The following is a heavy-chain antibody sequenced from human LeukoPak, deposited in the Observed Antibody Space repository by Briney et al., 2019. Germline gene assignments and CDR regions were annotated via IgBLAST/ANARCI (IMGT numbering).Heavy chain of an antibody. V-gene: IGHV6-1*01. D-gene: IGHD3-22*01. CDR3: ARGIVVVPIRFDY. CDR2: TYYRSKWYN. Sequence: SQTLSLTCAISGDSVSSNSAAGMWIRQSPSRGVEWLGRTYYRSKWYNDYAVSVKSRITINPDTPNNQFSLQLNSVTPEDTAVYYCARGIVVVPIRFDYWGQGTLVTVSS. CDR1: GDSVSSNSAA. J-gene: IGHJ4*02.